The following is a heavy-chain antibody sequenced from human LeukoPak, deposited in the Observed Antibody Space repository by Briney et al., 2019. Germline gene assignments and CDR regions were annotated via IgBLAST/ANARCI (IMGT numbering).Heavy chain of an antibody. CDR3: AKNWGSLDY. V-gene: IGHV3-7*01. CDR2: INQDGSEK. CDR1: GFTFDSNS. D-gene: IGHD7-27*01. J-gene: IGHJ4*02. Sequence: GGSLRLSCAASGFTFDSNSMSWVRQAPGKGLEWVANINQDGSEKYYVDSVKGRFTISRDNAKNSLYLQMNSLRAEDTAVYYCAKNWGSLDYWGPGTLVTVSS.